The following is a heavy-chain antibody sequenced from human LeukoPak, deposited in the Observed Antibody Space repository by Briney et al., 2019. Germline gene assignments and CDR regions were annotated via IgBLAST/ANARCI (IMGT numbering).Heavy chain of an antibody. CDR2: ISYEGTNK. Sequence: GRSLRLSCAASGFTFSGYAMHWVRQAPGKGLEWVAVISYEGTNKYYADSVKGRFTISRDNSKKTLYLQMNSLRAEDTAVYYCARDSRYIVVVPSAIPPNYYRDYWGQGTLVTVSS. D-gene: IGHD2-2*01. J-gene: IGHJ4*02. CDR1: GFTFSGYA. CDR3: ARDSRYIVVVPSAIPPNYYRDY. V-gene: IGHV3-30-3*01.